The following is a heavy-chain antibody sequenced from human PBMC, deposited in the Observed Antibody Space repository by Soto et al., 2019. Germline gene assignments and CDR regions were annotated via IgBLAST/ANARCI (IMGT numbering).Heavy chain of an antibody. CDR3: ARARDYYGAGYDY. V-gene: IGHV3-23*01. Sequence: GGSLRLSCVASGFTFRSFAMSWVRQAPGKGLEWVSGITGSGGSTYSADSVKGRFTISRDNSKNTLYLEMNSLRAENTAVYHCARARDYYGAGYDYWGQGILVTVSS. D-gene: IGHD3-10*01. CDR2: ITGSGGST. CDR1: GFTFRSFA. J-gene: IGHJ4*02.